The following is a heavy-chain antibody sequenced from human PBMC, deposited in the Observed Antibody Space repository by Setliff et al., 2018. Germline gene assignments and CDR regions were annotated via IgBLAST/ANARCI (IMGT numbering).Heavy chain of an antibody. Sequence: GGSLRLSCAASGFAFNNAWMHWVRQAPGKGLEWVSYISSSSSTIYYADSVKGRFTISRDNAKNSLYLQMNSLRAEDMAVYYCARVYSGYDPNHYFDYWGQGTLVTVSS. CDR3: ARVYSGYDPNHYFDY. V-gene: IGHV3-48*01. D-gene: IGHD5-12*01. CDR2: ISSSSSTI. J-gene: IGHJ4*02. CDR1: GFAFNNAW.